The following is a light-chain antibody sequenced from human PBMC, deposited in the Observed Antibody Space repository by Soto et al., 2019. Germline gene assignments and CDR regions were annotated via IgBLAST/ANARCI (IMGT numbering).Light chain of an antibody. CDR1: QGIGVY. J-gene: IGKJ4*01. CDR3: QKYNSAPLT. V-gene: IGKV1-27*01. CDR2: AAS. Sequence: DIQMTQSPSSLSASLGDRVTITCRASQGIGVYLAWFQQKPGNVPRLLIYAASTLQSGVPSRFSGSGSGTDFTLAISSLQPEDVATYYCQKYNSAPLTFGGGTKVEIK.